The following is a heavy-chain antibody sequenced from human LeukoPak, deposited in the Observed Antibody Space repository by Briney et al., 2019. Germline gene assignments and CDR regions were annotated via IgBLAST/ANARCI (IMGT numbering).Heavy chain of an antibody. D-gene: IGHD1-7*01. CDR1: GYTFTGYY. V-gene: IGHV1-2*02. Sequence: ASVEVSCKASGYTFTGYYMHWVRQAPGQGLEWMGWINPNSGGTNYAQKFQGRVTMTRDTSISTAYMELSRLRSDDTAVYYCARGMGTSIRGLKGLGYWGQGTLVTVSS. J-gene: IGHJ4*02. CDR3: ARGMGTSIRGLKGLGY. CDR2: INPNSGGT.